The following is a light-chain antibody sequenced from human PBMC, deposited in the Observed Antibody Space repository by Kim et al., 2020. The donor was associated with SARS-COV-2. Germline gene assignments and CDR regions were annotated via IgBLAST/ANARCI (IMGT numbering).Light chain of an antibody. V-gene: IGLV2-23*02. J-gene: IGLJ3*02. CDR2: EVS. CDR3: CSYAGSSTGV. Sequence: GQSITISCTGTSRDVGSYNLVSWYQQHPGKAPKRMIYEVSKRPSGVSNRFSGSKSGKTASLTISGLQAEDEADYYCCSYAGSSTGVFGGGTKVTVL. CDR1: SRDVGSYNL.